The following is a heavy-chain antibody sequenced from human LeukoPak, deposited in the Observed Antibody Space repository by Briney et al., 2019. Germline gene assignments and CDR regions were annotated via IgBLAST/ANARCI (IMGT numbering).Heavy chain of an antibody. V-gene: IGHV3-66*01. CDR3: ARGGSWYDFDF. CDR1: GFTVSSNY. CDR2: IFSGGSI. J-gene: IGHJ4*02. D-gene: IGHD6-13*01. Sequence: GGSLRLSCIASGFTVSSNYMSWVRQAPGKGLEWVSVIFSGGSIDYADSVKGRFTISRDNSQNTVYLLMNSLRAEDTAVYYCARGGSWYDFDFWGQGTLVTVSS.